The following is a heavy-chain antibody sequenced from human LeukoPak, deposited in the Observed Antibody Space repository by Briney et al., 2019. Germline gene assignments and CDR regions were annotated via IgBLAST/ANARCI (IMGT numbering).Heavy chain of an antibody. CDR1: GLTLSDHY. Sequence: GGSLTLSRVPSGLTLSDHYMDWARHPPEKGREWIGYSRNRANSYTTEYAASVKGGCSILRDDSENSVSLHMSSLRTEDTAVDYCSRAVTDGSGYYYYDYWGQGTRVTVSS. D-gene: IGHD3-22*01. V-gene: IGHV3-72*01. CDR2: SRNRANSYTT. J-gene: IGHJ4*02. CDR3: SRAVTDGSGYYYYDY.